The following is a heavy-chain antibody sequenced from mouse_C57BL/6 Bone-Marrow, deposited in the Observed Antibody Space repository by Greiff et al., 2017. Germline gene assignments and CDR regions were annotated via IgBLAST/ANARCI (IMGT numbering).Heavy chain of an antibody. Sequence: EVNVVESGGGLVKPGGSLKLSCAASGFTFSSYAMSWVRQTPEKRLEWVATISDGGSYTYYPDNVKGRFTISRDNAKNNLYLQMSHLKSEDTAMYYCASLYYGYERYYFDYGGQGTTLTVSS. CDR1: GFTFSSYA. V-gene: IGHV5-4*03. D-gene: IGHD2-2*01. CDR3: ASLYYGYERYYFDY. CDR2: ISDGGSYT. J-gene: IGHJ2*01.